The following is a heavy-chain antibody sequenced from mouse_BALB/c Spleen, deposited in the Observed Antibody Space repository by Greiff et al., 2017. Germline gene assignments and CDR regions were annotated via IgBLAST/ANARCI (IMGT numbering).Heavy chain of an antibody. CDR1: GFNIKDYY. Sequence: EVLLVESGAELVRPGALVKLSCKASGFNIKDYYMHWVKQRPEQGLEWIGWIDPENGNTIYDPKFQGKASITADTSSNTAYLQLSSLTSEDTAVYYCAPYDGYLWFACWGEGSLVTVSA. CDR2: IDPENGNT. D-gene: IGHD2-3*01. V-gene: IGHV14-1*02. CDR3: APYDGYLWFAC. J-gene: IGHJ3*01.